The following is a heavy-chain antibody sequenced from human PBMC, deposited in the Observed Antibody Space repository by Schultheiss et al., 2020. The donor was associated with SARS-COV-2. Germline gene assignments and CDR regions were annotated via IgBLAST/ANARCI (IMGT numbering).Heavy chain of an antibody. CDR2: IYPGDSDT. CDR3: ARFRRDGYNRFDY. D-gene: IGHD5-24*01. J-gene: IGHJ4*02. V-gene: IGHV5-51*01. CDR1: GYSFTTYW. Sequence: GESLKISCKGSGYSFTTYWIGWVRQMPGKGLEWMGIIYPGDSDTRYSPSFQGQVTISADKSITTAYLQWSSLKASDTAMYYCARFRRDGYNRFDYWGQGTLVTVSS.